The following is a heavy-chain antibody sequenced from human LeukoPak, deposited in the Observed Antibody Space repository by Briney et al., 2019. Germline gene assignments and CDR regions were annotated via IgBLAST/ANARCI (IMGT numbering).Heavy chain of an antibody. CDR2: IYTSGRI. D-gene: IGHD3-9*01. CDR1: GASISSYY. Sequence: SETLSLTCTVSGASISSYYWSWIRQPAGKGLEWVGRIYTSGRINYNLSLKSRVTMSVDTSKNQFSLKLNSVTAADTAVYYCARDESILTGYYSDYWGQGTLVTVSS. CDR3: ARDESILTGYYSDY. J-gene: IGHJ4*02. V-gene: IGHV4-4*07.